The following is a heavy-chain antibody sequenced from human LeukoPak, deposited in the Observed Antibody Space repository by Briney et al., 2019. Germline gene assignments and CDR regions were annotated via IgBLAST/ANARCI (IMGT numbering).Heavy chain of an antibody. CDR1: GFTFSTFA. CDR3: ARDLAVS. J-gene: IGHJ4*02. CDR2: ISSAGDNT. Sequence: GGSLRLSCAAAGFTFSTFAMSWVRQAPGKGLEWVSSISSAGDNTYSADSVKGRFTISRDNSKNTLFLQMTSLRADDTAVCYCARDLAVSWGQGTLVTVSS. V-gene: IGHV3-23*01.